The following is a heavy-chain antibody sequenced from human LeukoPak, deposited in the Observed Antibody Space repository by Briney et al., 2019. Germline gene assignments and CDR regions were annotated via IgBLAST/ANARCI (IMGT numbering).Heavy chain of an antibody. CDR2: ISGSGGST. CDR3: AKKDYDILIGYTGAVDY. V-gene: IGHV3-23*01. Sequence: GGSLRLSCAASGFTFSSYAMSWVRQAPGKGLEWVSAISGSGGSTYYADSVKGRFTISRDNSKNTLYLQMNSLRAEDTAVYYCAKKDYDILIGYTGAVDYWGQGTLVTVSS. CDR1: GFTFSSYA. D-gene: IGHD3-9*01. J-gene: IGHJ4*02.